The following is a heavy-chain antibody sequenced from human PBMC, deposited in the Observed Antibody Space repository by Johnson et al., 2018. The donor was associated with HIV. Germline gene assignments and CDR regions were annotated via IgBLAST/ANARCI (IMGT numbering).Heavy chain of an antibody. CDR3: ARDGKVGATPRRAFDI. V-gene: IGHV3-30*02. CDR2: IRYDGSNK. Sequence: QMQLVESGGGLVKPGGSLRLSCAASGFTFSSYGMHWVRQAPGKWLEWVAFIRYDGSNKYYADSVKGRFTISRDNSKNTLYLQMNSLRAEDTAVYYCARDGKVGATPRRAFDIWGQGTMVTVSS. J-gene: IGHJ3*02. CDR1: GFTFSSYG. D-gene: IGHD1-26*01.